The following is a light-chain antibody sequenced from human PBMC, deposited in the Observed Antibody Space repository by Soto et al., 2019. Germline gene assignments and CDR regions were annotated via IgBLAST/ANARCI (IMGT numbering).Light chain of an antibody. Sequence: VLTQSPAILSVSPGDKVTLSCRASQSVSNYLTWYQQKPGQTPRLLIYEASKTAPGIPARFSGCRCWTDFTLTISTLETEDFAVYRCQQYSRWPRETFGRGTQVDIK. CDR1: QSVSNY. CDR3: QQYSRWPRET. J-gene: IGKJ1*01. CDR2: EAS. V-gene: IGKV3-11*01.